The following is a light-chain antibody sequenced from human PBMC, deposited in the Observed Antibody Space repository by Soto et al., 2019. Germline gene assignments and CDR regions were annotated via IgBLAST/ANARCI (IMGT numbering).Light chain of an antibody. V-gene: IGKV3-20*01. Sequence: EIVLTQSPGTLSLSPGEGATLSCRASQSVTGSYLAWYQQKPGQAPRLLIYGASSRATGIPDRFSGSESGTDLTLTISRLEPEDSAVYYCQQYGSSPRTFGQGTKVEI. CDR1: QSVTGSY. J-gene: IGKJ1*01. CDR2: GAS. CDR3: QQYGSSPRT.